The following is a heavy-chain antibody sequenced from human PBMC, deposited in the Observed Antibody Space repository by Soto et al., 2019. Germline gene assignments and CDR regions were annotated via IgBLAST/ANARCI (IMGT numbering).Heavy chain of an antibody. D-gene: IGHD3-10*01. Sequence: PSETLSLTCTVSGDSMTGRYWSWIRQPPGKGLEWIGSIYYSGSTYYNPSLKSRVTISVDTSKNQFSLKLSSVTAADTAVYYCARGVTLVRGVIHTPYFDYWGQGALVTVSS. V-gene: IGHV4-59*06. CDR3: ARGVTLVRGVIHTPYFDY. J-gene: IGHJ4*02. CDR2: IYYSGST. CDR1: GDSMTGRY.